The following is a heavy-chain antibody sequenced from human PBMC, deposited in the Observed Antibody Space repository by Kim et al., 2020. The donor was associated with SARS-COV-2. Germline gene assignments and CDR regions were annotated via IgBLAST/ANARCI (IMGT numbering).Heavy chain of an antibody. V-gene: IGHV3-7*01. D-gene: IGHD4-17*01. CDR1: GITLSSHW. Sequence: GGSLRLSCAASGITLSSHWMSWVRQAPGKGLEGVANIKQDGSENYVQSVKGRFTISRDNAKNSVYLQMNSLRDEDTAVYYCARGPAYGDRPDYFDYWGQGTLVTVSS. J-gene: IGHJ4*02. CDR2: IKQDGSE. CDR3: ARGPAYGDRPDYFDY.